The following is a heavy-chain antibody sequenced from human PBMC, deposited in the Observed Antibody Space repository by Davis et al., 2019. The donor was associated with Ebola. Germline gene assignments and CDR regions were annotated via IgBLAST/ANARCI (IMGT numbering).Heavy chain of an antibody. J-gene: IGHJ6*02. CDR1: GFTFTSSA. Sequence: AASVKVSCKASGFTFTSSAMQWVRQARGQRLEWIGWIVVGSGNTNYAQKFQERVTITRDMSTSTAYMELSSLRSEDTAVYYCAAESYTTIQPGNPAQGTMDVWGQGTTVTVSS. V-gene: IGHV1-58*02. D-gene: IGHD2-2*02. CDR2: IVVGSGNT. CDR3: AAESYTTIQPGNPAQGTMDV.